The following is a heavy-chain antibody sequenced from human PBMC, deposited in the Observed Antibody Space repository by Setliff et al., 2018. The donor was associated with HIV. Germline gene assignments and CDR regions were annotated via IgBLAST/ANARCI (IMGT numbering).Heavy chain of an antibody. CDR2: IYHSGST. CDR3: ARILVAAAGTGFDP. CDR1: GYSISSGYY. V-gene: IGHV4-38-2*01. Sequence: PSETLSLTCAVSGYSISSGYYWGWIRQPPGKGLEWIGSIYHSGSTYYNPSLKSRVTISVDTSNNQFSLKLSSVTAADTAVYYCARILVAAAGTGFDPWGQGILVTVSS. J-gene: IGHJ5*02. D-gene: IGHD6-13*01.